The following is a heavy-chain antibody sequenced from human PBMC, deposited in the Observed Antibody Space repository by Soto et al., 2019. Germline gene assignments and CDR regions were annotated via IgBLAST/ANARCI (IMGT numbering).Heavy chain of an antibody. CDR2: IXYSGRX. V-gene: IGHV4-59*01. CDR3: ARVGGSRTTEFAY. CDR1: SGSIISYY. Sequence: XXTLSLTCNVSSGSIISYYWTWIRQPPGXGVEWIGCIXYSGRXNSNHSLKSRVXISVDTSXXQFSLKLSYVTAEDTAVYYCARVGGSRTTEFAYWGQGTLVTVYS. D-gene: IGHD1-1*01. J-gene: IGHJ4*02.